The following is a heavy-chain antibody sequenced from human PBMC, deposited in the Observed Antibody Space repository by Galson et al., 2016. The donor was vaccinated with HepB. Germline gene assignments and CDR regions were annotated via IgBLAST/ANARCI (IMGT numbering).Heavy chain of an antibody. CDR3: VRDSGLRSGGSCYGDAFDI. D-gene: IGHD2-15*01. V-gene: IGHV3-7*01. CDR2: IKQDGIEK. J-gene: IGHJ3*02. Sequence: SLRLSCAASGFTLSSYWMTWVRQAPGKGLEWVANIKQDGIEKYHADSVRGRFTISRDNTKDSLYLQMSDLRAEDTAVYYCVRDSGLRSGGSCYGDAFDIWGQGTMVTVSS. CDR1: GFTLSSYW.